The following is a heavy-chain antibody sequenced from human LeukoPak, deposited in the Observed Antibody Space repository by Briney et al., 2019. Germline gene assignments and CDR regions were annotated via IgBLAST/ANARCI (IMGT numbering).Heavy chain of an antibody. J-gene: IGHJ4*02. Sequence: ASVKVSCKASGYTFTGYYMHWVRQAPGQGLEWMGWINPNSGGTNYAQKFQGRVTMTRDTSISTAYMELSRLRSDDTAVYYYARDLSIAARPFDYWGQGTLVTVSS. CDR1: GYTFTGYY. CDR3: ARDLSIAARPFDY. D-gene: IGHD6-6*01. CDR2: INPNSGGT. V-gene: IGHV1-2*02.